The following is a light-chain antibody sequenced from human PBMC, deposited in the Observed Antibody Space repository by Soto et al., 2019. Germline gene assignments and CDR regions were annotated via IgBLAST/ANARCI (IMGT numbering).Light chain of an antibody. Sequence: SALTQPASVSGSPGQSITISCTGTSSDVGGYNYVSWYQQHPGKAPKLMIYDVSNRPSGVSNRFSGPKSGNTAALTISGLQAEDEADYYCSSYTTSNTLVVFGGGTKLTVL. CDR3: SSYTTSNTLVV. J-gene: IGLJ2*01. V-gene: IGLV2-14*03. CDR1: SSDVGGYNY. CDR2: DVS.